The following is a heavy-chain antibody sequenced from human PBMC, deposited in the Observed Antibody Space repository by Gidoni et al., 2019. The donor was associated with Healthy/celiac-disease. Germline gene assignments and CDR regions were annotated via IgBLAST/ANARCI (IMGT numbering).Heavy chain of an antibody. CDR2: ISYDGSNK. Sequence: QVQLVESGGGVVQPGRSLRLSCAASGFTFSSYAMHWVRQAPGKGLEWVAVISYDGSNKYYADSVKGRFTISRDNSKNTLYLQMNSLRAEDTAVYYCARETPGYYDSSGHAYFDYWGQGTLVTVSS. D-gene: IGHD3-22*01. CDR3: ARETPGYYDSSGHAYFDY. V-gene: IGHV3-30-3*01. CDR1: GFTFSSYA. J-gene: IGHJ4*02.